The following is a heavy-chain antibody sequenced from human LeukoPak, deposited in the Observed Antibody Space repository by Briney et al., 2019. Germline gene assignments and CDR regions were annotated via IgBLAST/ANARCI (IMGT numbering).Heavy chain of an antibody. V-gene: IGHV4-4*02. J-gene: IGHJ6*04. CDR2: IFHSGST. CDR1: GGSISSSNW. CDR3: ARNQMTTVTGFYYYGMDV. D-gene: IGHD4-17*01. Sequence: PSGTLSLTCAVSGGSISSSNWWSWVCQPPGKGLEWIGEIFHSGSTNYNPSLQSRVTISVDESKNQFSLKLSSVTAADTAVYYCARNQMTTVTGFYYYGMDVWGKGTTVTVSS.